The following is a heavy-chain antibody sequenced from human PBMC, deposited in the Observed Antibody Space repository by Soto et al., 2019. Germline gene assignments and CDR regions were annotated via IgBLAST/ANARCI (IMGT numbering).Heavy chain of an antibody. V-gene: IGHV2-70*04. Sequence: SGPTLVNPTQTLTLTCTFSGFSLSTSGMRVSWIRQPPGKALEWLARIDWDDDKFYSTSLKTRLTISKDTSKNQVVLTMTNMDPVDTATYYCARTYDSSGYRPYNFDYWGQGTLVTVSS. CDR1: GFSLSTSGMR. CDR3: ARTYDSSGYRPYNFDY. D-gene: IGHD3-22*01. J-gene: IGHJ4*02. CDR2: IDWDDDK.